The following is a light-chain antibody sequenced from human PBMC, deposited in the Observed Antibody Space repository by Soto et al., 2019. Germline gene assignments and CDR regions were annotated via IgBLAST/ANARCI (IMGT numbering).Light chain of an antibody. Sequence: EIVLTHSPATLSVSPGERATLSCRASQSVGSNLAWYQQRPGQPPRLLIYDASTRATDIPARFSGGGSGTAFTPHISSLTSEDFAVYYWQEYNNWPYTFGQGTKLQIK. CDR3: QEYNNWPYT. V-gene: IGKV3-15*01. J-gene: IGKJ2*01. CDR1: QSVGSN. CDR2: DAS.